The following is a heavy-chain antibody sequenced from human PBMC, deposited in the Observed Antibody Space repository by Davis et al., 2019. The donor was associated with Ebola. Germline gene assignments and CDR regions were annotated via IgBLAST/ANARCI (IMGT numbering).Heavy chain of an antibody. V-gene: IGHV3-23*01. CDR3: ASGLRGYSYGNWFDP. Sequence: GESLKISCAASGFTFSSYAMSWVRQSPGKGLEWVSSISDSGGATYYADSVKGRFTVSRDNAKNSLYLQMNSLRAEDTAVYYCASGLRGYSYGNWFDPWGQGTLVTVSS. D-gene: IGHD5-18*01. J-gene: IGHJ5*02. CDR1: GFTFSSYA. CDR2: ISDSGGAT.